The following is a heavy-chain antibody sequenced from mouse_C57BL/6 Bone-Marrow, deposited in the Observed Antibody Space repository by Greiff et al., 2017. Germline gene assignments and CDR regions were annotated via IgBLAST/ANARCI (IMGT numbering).Heavy chain of an antibody. CDR1: GYTFTSYW. J-gene: IGHJ3*01. CDR3: SRYYYDYAGFAY. V-gene: IGHV1-55*01. D-gene: IGHD2-4*01. Sequence: VQLQQPGAELVKPGASVKMSCKASGYTFTSYWITWVKQRPGQGLEWIGDIYPGSGSTNYNEKFKSKDTLTVDTTSSTAYMQLSSLTSEDSAVYYYSRYYYDYAGFAYWGQGTLVTVSA. CDR2: IYPGSGST.